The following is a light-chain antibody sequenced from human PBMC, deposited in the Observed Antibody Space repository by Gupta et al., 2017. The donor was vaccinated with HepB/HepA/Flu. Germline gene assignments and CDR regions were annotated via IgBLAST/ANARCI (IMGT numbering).Light chain of an antibody. Sequence: SSELTQDPAVSVALGQTVRIQCQGDSLRSYYASWYQQKPGQAPVLVIYGKNNRPSGIPDRFTGSSSGNPASLTITGAQAEDEADYYCNSRDSSGNVVFGGGTKLTVL. J-gene: IGLJ2*01. CDR2: GKN. V-gene: IGLV3-19*01. CDR3: NSRDSSGNVV. CDR1: SLRSYY.